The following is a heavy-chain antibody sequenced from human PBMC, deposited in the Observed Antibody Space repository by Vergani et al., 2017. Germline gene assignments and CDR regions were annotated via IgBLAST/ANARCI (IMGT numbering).Heavy chain of an antibody. CDR3: AKNSHSSGNSVGEAPFYYYYYMDV. CDR1: GFTFSTYG. D-gene: IGHD4-23*01. V-gene: IGHV3-30*18. CDR2: ISYDGTNK. J-gene: IGHJ6*03. Sequence: QVQLVESGGGVVQPGRSLRLSCAASGFTFSTYGMHWVRQAPGKGLEWVAVISYDGTNKYYADSVKGRFTISRDNSKNTLYLQMNSLRAEDTAMYYCAKNSHSSGNSVGEAPFYYYYYMDVWGKGTTVTVSS.